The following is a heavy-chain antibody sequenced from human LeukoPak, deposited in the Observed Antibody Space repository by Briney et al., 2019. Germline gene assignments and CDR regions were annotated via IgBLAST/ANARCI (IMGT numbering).Heavy chain of an antibody. J-gene: IGHJ6*03. CDR3: AKDRCSNGIGCYYYYMEV. CDR2: INPDGSTT. CDR1: GFTFSTYG. Sequence: GGSLRLSCAASGFTFSTYGMSWVRQGPGKGLVWLSRINPDGSTTTYADSVKGRFTISRDNAKNSLYLQMNSLRTEDTAVYYCAKDRCSNGIGCYYYYMEVWGKGTTVTISS. D-gene: IGHD2-8*01. V-gene: IGHV3-74*01.